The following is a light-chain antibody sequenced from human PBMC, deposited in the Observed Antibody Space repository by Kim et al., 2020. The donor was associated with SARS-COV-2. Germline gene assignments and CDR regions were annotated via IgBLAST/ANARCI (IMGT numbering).Light chain of an antibody. CDR2: GKN. CDR1: SLRSYY. Sequence: FGQTVRITCQGDSLRSYYASWYQQKPGQAPVLVIYGKNNRPSGIPDRFSGSSSVNTASLTITGAQAEDEADYYCNSRDSSGNHLVFGGGTQLTVL. J-gene: IGLJ3*02. CDR3: NSRDSSGNHLV. V-gene: IGLV3-19*01.